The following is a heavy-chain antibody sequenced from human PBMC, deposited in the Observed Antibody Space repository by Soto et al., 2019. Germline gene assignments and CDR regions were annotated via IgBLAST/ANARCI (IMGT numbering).Heavy chain of an antibody. J-gene: IGHJ4*02. V-gene: IGHV6-1*01. D-gene: IGHD1-1*01. Sequence: PSQTLSLTCVVSGNNVSTNSAGWNWIRQSPSRGLEWLGRTYYRSKWINDYAASVKSRITVNPDTSKNQFSLHLNSVTLEDTGVYYCARNSWNAPPAFDFWGQGIQVTVSS. CDR1: GNNVSTNSAG. CDR3: ARNSWNAPPAFDF. CDR2: TYYRSKWIN.